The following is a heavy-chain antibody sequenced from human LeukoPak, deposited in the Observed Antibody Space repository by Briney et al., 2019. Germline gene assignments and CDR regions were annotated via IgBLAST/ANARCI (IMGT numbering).Heavy chain of an antibody. CDR2: IYTTGDT. J-gene: IGHJ4*02. D-gene: IGHD5-18*01. Sequence: SETLSLTCTVPGDSISSHYWSWIRQPAGKGLEWIGRIYTTGDTNYNPSLKSRVTLSVDTSKNQFSLKLSSVTAADTAVYYCARGGNTAMVKPAGYFDYWGQGALVSVSS. CDR3: ARGGNTAMVKPAGYFDY. V-gene: IGHV4-4*07. CDR1: GDSISSHY.